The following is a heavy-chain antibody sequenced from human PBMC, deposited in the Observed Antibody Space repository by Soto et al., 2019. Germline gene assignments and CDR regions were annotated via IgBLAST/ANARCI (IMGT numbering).Heavy chain of an antibody. Sequence: EVQLVETGGGLIQPGGSLRLSCAASGFTVSSNYMSWVRQAPGKGLEWVSVIYSGGSTYYADSVKGRFTISRDNSKNTLYLQMNSLRAEDTAVYYCAREGRFGDRGAYFDYWGQGTLVTVSS. CDR3: AREGRFGDRGAYFDY. V-gene: IGHV3-53*02. CDR1: GFTVSSNY. J-gene: IGHJ4*02. D-gene: IGHD3-10*01. CDR2: IYSGGST.